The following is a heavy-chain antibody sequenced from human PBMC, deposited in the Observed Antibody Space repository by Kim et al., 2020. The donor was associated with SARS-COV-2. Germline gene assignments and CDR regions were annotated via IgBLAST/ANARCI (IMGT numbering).Heavy chain of an antibody. CDR2: IYYSGST. Sequence: SETLYLTCTVSGGSISSGDYYWSWIRQPPGKGLEWIGYIYYSGSTYYNPSLKSRVTISVDTSKNQFSLKLSSVTAADTAVYYCAREEGPEGYSSSWYDYWGQGTLVTVSS. V-gene: IGHV4-30-4*01. J-gene: IGHJ4*02. CDR3: AREEGPEGYSSSWYDY. D-gene: IGHD6-13*01. CDR1: GGSISSGDYY.